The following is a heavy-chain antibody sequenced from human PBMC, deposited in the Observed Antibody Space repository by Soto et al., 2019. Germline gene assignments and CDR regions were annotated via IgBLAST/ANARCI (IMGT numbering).Heavy chain of an antibody. CDR1: GFTFSSYA. CDR3: AKQGGGSCYSSIDY. Sequence: EVQLLESGGGLVQPAGPLRLSCAASGFTFSSYAMTWVRQAPGKGLEWVSSFSGGGDTTYHPDSVKGRFTSSRDKSKRTLYLQMNGLRADDTAVYFCAKQGGGSCYSSIDYWGQGTLVTVSS. CDR2: FSGGGDTT. V-gene: IGHV3-23*01. J-gene: IGHJ4*02. D-gene: IGHD2-15*01.